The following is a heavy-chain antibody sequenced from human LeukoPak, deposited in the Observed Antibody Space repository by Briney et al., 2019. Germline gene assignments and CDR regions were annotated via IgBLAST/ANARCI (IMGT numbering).Heavy chain of an antibody. CDR2: INHTGNT. CDR3: ARITGYGGGSLRY. Sequence: SETLSLTCSVEGGPFTGYYWTWIRQPPGKGLEWIGEINHTGNTNYNPSLKSRVTLSIDMSKKQFSLHLTSLTAADTAVYYCARITGYGGGSLRYWGQGTLVAISS. CDR1: GGPFTGYY. V-gene: IGHV4-34*01. D-gene: IGHD4-23*01. J-gene: IGHJ4*02.